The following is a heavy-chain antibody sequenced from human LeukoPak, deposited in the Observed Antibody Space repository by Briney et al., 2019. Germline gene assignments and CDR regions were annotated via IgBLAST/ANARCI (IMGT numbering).Heavy chain of an antibody. V-gene: IGHV1-2*06. J-gene: IGHJ6*02. CDR3: ARSPVEGLRYFDWLFKYYYYYGMDV. CDR1: GYTFTSYY. D-gene: IGHD3-9*01. Sequence: ASVKVSCKASGYTFTSYYMHWVRQAPGQGLEWMGRINPNSGGTNYAQKFQGRVTMTRDTSISTAYMELSRLRSDDTAVYYCARSPVEGLRYFDWLFKYYYYYGMDVWAKGPRSPSP. CDR2: INPNSGGT.